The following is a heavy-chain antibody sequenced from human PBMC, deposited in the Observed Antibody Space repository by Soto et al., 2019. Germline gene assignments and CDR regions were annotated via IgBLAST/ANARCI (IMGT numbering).Heavy chain of an antibody. CDR2: TRDKANSYTT. Sequence: GGSLRLSCAASGFTFSDHYMDWVRQAPGKGLEWVGRTRDKANSYTTEYAASVKGRFTISRDEPKNSLYLQMNSLKTEDTAVYYCARAYDSRGYWYFDYWGQGILVTVSS. CDR1: GFTFSDHY. V-gene: IGHV3-72*01. J-gene: IGHJ4*02. D-gene: IGHD3-22*01. CDR3: ARAYDSRGYWYFDY.